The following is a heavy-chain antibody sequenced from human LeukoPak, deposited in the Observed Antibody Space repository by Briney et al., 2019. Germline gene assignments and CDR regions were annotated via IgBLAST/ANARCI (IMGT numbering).Heavy chain of an antibody. J-gene: IGHJ6*03. V-gene: IGHV4-34*01. Sequence: SETLSLTCAVYGGSFSGYYWSWIRQPPGKGLEWIGEINHSGSTNYNPSLKSRVTISVDTSKNQFSLKLSSVTAADTAMYYCARDGDKSGKGRYYFYMDVWGKGATVTVFS. D-gene: IGHD7-27*01. CDR1: GGSFSGYY. CDR2: INHSGST. CDR3: ARDGDKSGKGRYYFYMDV.